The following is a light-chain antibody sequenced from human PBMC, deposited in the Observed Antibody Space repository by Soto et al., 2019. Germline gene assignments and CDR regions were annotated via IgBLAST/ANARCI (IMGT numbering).Light chain of an antibody. V-gene: IGKV3-20*01. CDR2: GAS. CDR1: QSVSNNY. CDR3: QQYGSSGT. J-gene: IGKJ1*01. Sequence: EIVLTQSPGTRSLSPCEISTLSCRASQSVSNNYLAWYQQKPGQAPRLLIYGASNRATGIPDRFSGSGSGTDFTLTISRLETEDFAVYYCQQYGSSGTFGQGTKVDIK.